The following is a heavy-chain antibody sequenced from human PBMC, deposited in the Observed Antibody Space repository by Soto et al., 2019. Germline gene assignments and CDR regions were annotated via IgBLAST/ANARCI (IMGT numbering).Heavy chain of an antibody. CDR1: GASIFNKEVY. Sequence: SETLSLTCTVSGASIFNKEVYFGWIRQPPGTGLEWIGEINHSGSTNYNPSLKSRVTISVDTSKNQFSLKLTSVTAADTAVYYCARDKITGLFDYWGQGTLVTVSS. D-gene: IGHD2-8*02. J-gene: IGHJ4*02. CDR2: INHSGST. CDR3: ARDKITGLFDY. V-gene: IGHV4-39*07.